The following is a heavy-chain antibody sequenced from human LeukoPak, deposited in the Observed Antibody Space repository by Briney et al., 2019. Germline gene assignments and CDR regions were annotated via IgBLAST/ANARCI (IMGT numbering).Heavy chain of an antibody. D-gene: IGHD6-6*01. V-gene: IGHV1-69*05. Sequence: ASVKVSCKASGGTFSSYAISWVRQAPGQGLEWMGGIIPIFGTANYAQKFQGRVTITTDESTSTAYMELSSLRSEDTAVYYCARGLAARPWDWFDPWGQGTLVTVSS. J-gene: IGHJ5*02. CDR1: GGTFSSYA. CDR3: ARGLAARPWDWFDP. CDR2: IIPIFGTA.